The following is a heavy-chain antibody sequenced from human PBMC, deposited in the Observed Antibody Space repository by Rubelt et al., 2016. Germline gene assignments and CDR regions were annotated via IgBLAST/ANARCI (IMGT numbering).Heavy chain of an antibody. Sequence: QVQLQESGPGLVKPSETLSLTCTVSGDSISSYYWSWIRQPPGKGLEWIGFVHNTGATNYSPSLERRVIFSLDSSKNQVSLRLNSGTAADTALYYCARHDYVDVDLKNWFFDLWGRGTLVTVSS. V-gene: IGHV4-59*01. CDR3: ARHDYVDVDLKNWFFDL. D-gene: IGHD3-10*02. CDR2: VHNTGAT. J-gene: IGHJ2*01. CDR1: GDSISSYY.